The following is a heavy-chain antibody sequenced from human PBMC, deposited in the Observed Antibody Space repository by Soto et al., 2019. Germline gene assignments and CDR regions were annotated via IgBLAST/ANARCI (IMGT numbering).Heavy chain of an antibody. V-gene: IGHV1-69*13. CDR3: ARDQEYSSSHAFDI. CDR1: GGTFSSYA. J-gene: IGHJ3*02. CDR2: IIPIFGTA. Sequence: ASVKVSCKASGGTFSSYAISWVRQAPGQGLEWMGGIIPIFGTANYAQKFQGRVTITADESTSTAYMELSSLRSEDTAVYYCARDQEYSSSHAFDIWGQGTMVTVSS. D-gene: IGHD6-6*01.